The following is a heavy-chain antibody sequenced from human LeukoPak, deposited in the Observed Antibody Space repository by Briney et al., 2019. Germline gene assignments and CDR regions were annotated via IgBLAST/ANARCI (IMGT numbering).Heavy chain of an antibody. CDR1: GYTFTNYA. CDR3: ARGVWSRSGWYYCHL. CDR2: INAGNGNT. V-gene: IGHV1-3*01. J-gene: IGHJ4*02. D-gene: IGHD6-19*01. Sequence: ASVTVTFKASGYTFTNYAIQLLRQAPAQRLEWMGGINAGNGNTKYSQKFQGRFPITRDTSARTAYMELSGLRSEDTTVYYWARGVWSRSGWYYCHLWGEGPLVRVSS.